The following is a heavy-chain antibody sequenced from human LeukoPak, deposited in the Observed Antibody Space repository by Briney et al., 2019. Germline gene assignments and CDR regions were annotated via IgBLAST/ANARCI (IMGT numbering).Heavy chain of an antibody. CDR1: GYTFTGYY. J-gene: IGHJ6*02. CDR2: INPNSGNT. V-gene: IGHV1-8*02. D-gene: IGHD2-21*02. CDR3: ARVSYCGGDCSSPLYYGMDV. Sequence: ASVKVSCKASGYTFTGYYMHWVRQAPGQGLEWMGWINPNSGNTGYAQKFQGRVTMTRNTSISTAYMELSSLRSEDTAVYYCARVSYCGGDCSSPLYYGMDVWGQGTTVTVSS.